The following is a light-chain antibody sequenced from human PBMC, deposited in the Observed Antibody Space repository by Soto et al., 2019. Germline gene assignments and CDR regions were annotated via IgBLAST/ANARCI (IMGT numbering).Light chain of an antibody. CDR2: DAS. CDR3: QHRSNWPQT. CDR1: QSVSTY. V-gene: IGKV3-11*01. Sequence: EIVLTQSPATLSLSPGERATLSCRASQSVSTYLAWYQQKPGQAPRLLIYDASNRSTGIPARFSGSGSGTDFTLTISSLEPEDFAVYYCQHRSNWPQTFGQGTKLEIK. J-gene: IGKJ2*01.